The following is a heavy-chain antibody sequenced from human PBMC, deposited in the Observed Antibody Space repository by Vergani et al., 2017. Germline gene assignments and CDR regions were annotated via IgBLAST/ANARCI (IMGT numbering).Heavy chain of an antibody. Sequence: VQLVESGGGLVQPGGSLRLSCAASGFTFSSYAMSWVRQAPGKGLEWVSAISGSGGSTYYADSVKGRFTISRDNSKNTLYLQMNSLRAEDTAVYYCARGLETYYDFSGSATHLDYWGQGTLVTVSS. J-gene: IGHJ4*02. D-gene: IGHD3-3*01. CDR1: GFTFSSYA. CDR3: ARGLETYYDFSGSATHLDY. CDR2: ISGSGGST. V-gene: IGHV3-23*04.